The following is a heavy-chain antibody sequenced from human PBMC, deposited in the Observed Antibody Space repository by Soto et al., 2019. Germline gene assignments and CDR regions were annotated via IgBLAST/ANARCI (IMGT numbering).Heavy chain of an antibody. D-gene: IGHD3-22*01. CDR2: INPSGGST. CDR3: ARDNRSYDSVDY. Sequence: GASVKVSCKVSGYTLTELSMHWVRQAPGQGLEWMGIINPSGGSTSYAQKFQGRVTMTRDTSTSTVYMELSSLRSEDTAVYYCARDNRSYDSVDYWGQGTLVTVSS. J-gene: IGHJ4*02. V-gene: IGHV1-46*01. CDR1: GYTLTELS.